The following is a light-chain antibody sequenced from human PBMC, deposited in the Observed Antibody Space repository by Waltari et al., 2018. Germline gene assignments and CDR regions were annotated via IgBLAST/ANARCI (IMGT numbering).Light chain of an antibody. CDR1: ALPRQF. CDR2: KDN. Sequence: SSELTQPPSVSVSPGQTARITCSGDALPRQFASWYQQKPGQAPVIVIYKDNGRPSDIPERFSGSSSGTTVTLTISWVQAEDEADYYCQSADASVTYKLFGGVTKLTVL. V-gene: IGLV3-25*03. J-gene: IGLJ2*01. CDR3: QSADASVTYKL.